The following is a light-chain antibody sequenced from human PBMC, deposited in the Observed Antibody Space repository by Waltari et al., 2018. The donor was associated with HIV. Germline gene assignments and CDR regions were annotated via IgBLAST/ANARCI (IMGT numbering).Light chain of an antibody. CDR2: EAI. CDR1: ISDVGNYNL. Sequence: QSALTQHASVTGSPGQSIDLSSHGTISDVGNYNLVPRYQQHTGKPPRLIIYEAIKRPSGVSNRISASKSGNTASLTISGLQAEDEADYCCCSYGGSRTWVFGGGTKVTVL. V-gene: IGLV2-23*01. CDR3: CSYGGSRTWV. J-gene: IGLJ3*02.